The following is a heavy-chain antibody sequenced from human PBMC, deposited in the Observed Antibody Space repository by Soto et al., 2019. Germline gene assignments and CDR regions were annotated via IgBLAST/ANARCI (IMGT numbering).Heavy chain of an antibody. J-gene: IGHJ6*02. CDR3: ARDGGPMRGYGSGSYYRGYYGMDV. CDR2: IYYSGST. V-gene: IGHV4-31*03. D-gene: IGHD3-10*01. Sequence: KPSETLSLTCTVSGGSISSGGYYWSWIRQHPGKGLEWIGYIYYSGSTYYNPSLKSRVTISVDTSKNQFSLKLSSVTAADTAVYYCARDGGPMRGYGSGSYYRGYYGMDVWGQGTTVTVSS. CDR1: GGSISSGGYY.